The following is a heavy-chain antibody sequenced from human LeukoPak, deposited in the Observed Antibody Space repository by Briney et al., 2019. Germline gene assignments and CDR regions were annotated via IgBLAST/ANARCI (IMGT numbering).Heavy chain of an antibody. CDR3: ARDPGHSYGSREGLDC. Sequence: PGGSLRLSCAASGFTFSNYNMNWVRQAPGKGLEWVSHISSSSVSIFYADSVKGRFTISRDNAKDSLYLQMNSLRAEDTAIYYCARDPGHSYGSREGLDCWGLGTLVTVSS. CDR2: ISSSSVSI. CDR1: GFTFSNYN. V-gene: IGHV3-48*01. D-gene: IGHD5-18*01. J-gene: IGHJ4*02.